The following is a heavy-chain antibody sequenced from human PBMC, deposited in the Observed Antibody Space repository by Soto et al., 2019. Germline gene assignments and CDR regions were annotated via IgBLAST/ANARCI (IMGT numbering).Heavy chain of an antibody. CDR1: GGSFSSSSYY. D-gene: IGHD2-2*01. V-gene: IGHV4-39*01. CDR3: ARHVSKYQPLWVYCYRIDV. J-gene: IGHJ6*02. Sequence: QLQLQESGPGLVKPSETLSLTCTVSGGSFSSSSYYWGWIRQPPGKGLEWIGIIYYSGSTYYNPSLKSRVTISVDTSKNQFTRKLSSVTAADTAVYYWARHVSKYQPLWVYCYRIDVWGQGTTVTDS. CDR2: IYYSGST.